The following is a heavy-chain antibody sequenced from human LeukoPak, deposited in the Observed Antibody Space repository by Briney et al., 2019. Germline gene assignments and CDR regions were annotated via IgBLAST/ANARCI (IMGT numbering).Heavy chain of an antibody. CDR1: GGTFSSYA. V-gene: IGHV1-69*01. CDR3: ARVLEYSYGYYFYMDV. D-gene: IGHD5-18*01. Sequence: GSSVKVSCKASGGTFSSYAISWVRQAPGQGLEWMGGIIPIFGTANYAQKFQGRVTITADESTSTAYMEPSSLRSEDTAVYYCARVLEYSYGYYFYMDVWGKGTTVTVSS. CDR2: IIPIFGTA. J-gene: IGHJ6*03.